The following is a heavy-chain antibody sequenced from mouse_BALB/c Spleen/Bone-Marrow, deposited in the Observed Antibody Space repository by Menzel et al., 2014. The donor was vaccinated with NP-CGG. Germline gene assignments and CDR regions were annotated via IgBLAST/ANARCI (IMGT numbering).Heavy chain of an antibody. CDR2: IDPYSGGS. V-gene: IGHV1S135*01. CDR1: GYTFTNYN. CDR3: ARRVYYDYYAMDY. J-gene: IGHJ4*01. Sequence: VQLQQSGPELVKPGASVKVSCEASGYTFTNYNMYWVKQSHGKSLEWIGYIDPYSGGSRYNQNFKGKATLTVDKSSSTAYMHLNSLTSEDSAVYYCARRVYYDYYAMDYWGQGTSVTVSS. D-gene: IGHD1-1*01.